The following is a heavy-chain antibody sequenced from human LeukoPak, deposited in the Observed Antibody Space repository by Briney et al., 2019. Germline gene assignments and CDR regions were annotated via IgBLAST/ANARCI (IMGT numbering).Heavy chain of an antibody. CDR2: ISGSGGST. CDR3: AKARVRGDGYNDDAFDT. J-gene: IGHJ3*02. D-gene: IGHD5-24*01. Sequence: GGSLRLSCAASGFTFSSYAMSWVRQAPGKGLEWVSAISGSGGSTYYADSVKGRFTISRDNSKNTLYLQMNSLRAEDTAVYYCAKARVRGDGYNDDAFDTWGQGTMVTVSS. V-gene: IGHV3-23*01. CDR1: GFTFSSYA.